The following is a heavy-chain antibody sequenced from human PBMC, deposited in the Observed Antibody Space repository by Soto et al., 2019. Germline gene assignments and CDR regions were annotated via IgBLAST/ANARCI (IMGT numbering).Heavy chain of an antibody. J-gene: IGHJ4*02. V-gene: IGHV3-15*07. CDR3: SHGYGQYFNS. CDR1: GVTLTNVW. D-gene: IGHD5-18*01. CDR2: IRRKSAGGTT. Sequence: VQLAESGGGLVKPGESLRLSCAVSGVTLTNVWMNWVRQAPGQGLEWVGGIRRKSAGGTTDYAAPVKGRFAISRDDSKNTLYLQMSSLESDDTAVYYCSHGYGQYFNSWGQGTLVTVSS.